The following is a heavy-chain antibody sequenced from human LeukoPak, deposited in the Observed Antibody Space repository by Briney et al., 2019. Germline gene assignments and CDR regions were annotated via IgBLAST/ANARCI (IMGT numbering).Heavy chain of an antibody. V-gene: IGHV1-69*05. CDR1: GGTFSSYA. J-gene: IGHJ4*02. CDR2: IIPIFGTA. CDR3: ATDDLGYCSSTSCAHFDY. Sequence: SVTVSCKASGGTFSSYAISWVRQAPGQGLEWMGGIIPIFGTANYAQKFQGRVTITTDESTSTAYMELSSLRSEDTAVYYCATDDLGYCSSTSCAHFDYWGQGTLVTVSS. D-gene: IGHD2-2*01.